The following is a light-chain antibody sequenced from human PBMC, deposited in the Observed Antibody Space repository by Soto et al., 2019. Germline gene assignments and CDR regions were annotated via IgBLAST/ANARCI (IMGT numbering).Light chain of an antibody. V-gene: IGLV2-23*01. J-gene: IGLJ1*01. Sequence: QSALTQPASVSGSPGQSIAISCTGTSSDVGGYNSVSWYQQHPGKVPKLMIYEDSKRPSGVSDRFSGSKSGNTASLTISGLQAEDEDDYYCCSYAGDPYVFGTGTKVTVL. CDR2: EDS. CDR3: CSYAGDPYV. CDR1: SSDVGGYNS.